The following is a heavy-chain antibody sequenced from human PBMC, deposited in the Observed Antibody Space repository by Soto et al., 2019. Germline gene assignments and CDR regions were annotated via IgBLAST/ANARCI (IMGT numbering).Heavy chain of an antibody. J-gene: IGHJ4*02. CDR3: ASLRIFDPIDY. CDR2: INSDGSST. Sequence: GGSLRLSCAASGFTFSSYWMHWVRQAPGKGLVWVSRINSDGSSTSYADSVRGRFTISRDSAKNTLYLQMNSLRAEDTAVYYCASLRIFDPIDYWGQGTLVTVSS. CDR1: GFTFSSYW. V-gene: IGHV3-74*01. D-gene: IGHD3-3*01.